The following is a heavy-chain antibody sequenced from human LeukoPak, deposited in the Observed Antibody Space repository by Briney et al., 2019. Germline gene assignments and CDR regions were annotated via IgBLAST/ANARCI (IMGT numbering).Heavy chain of an antibody. CDR3: AADLYGGNSL. J-gene: IGHJ4*02. V-gene: IGHV1-58*02. CDR1: GFTFTSSA. D-gene: IGHD4-23*01. CDR2: IVVGSGNT. Sequence: SVKVSCKTSGFTFTSSAMQWVRQARGQRLEWIGWIVVGSGNTNYAQKFQERVTITRDMSTSTAYMELSSLRSEDTAVYYCAADLYGGNSLWGQGTLVTVSS.